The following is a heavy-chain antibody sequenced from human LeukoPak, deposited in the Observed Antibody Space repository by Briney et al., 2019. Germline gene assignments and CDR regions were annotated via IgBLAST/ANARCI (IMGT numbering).Heavy chain of an antibody. J-gene: IGHJ4*02. Sequence: GGSLRLSCAASGFAFSSYSMNWVRQAPGKGLEWLSYISSNSGTIYYADSVKGRFTVSRDNAKNSLYLQMNSLSDEDTAVYYCAGHSSGWYPVYWGQGTLVAVSS. V-gene: IGHV3-48*02. CDR3: AGHSSGWYPVY. D-gene: IGHD6-19*01. CDR1: GFAFSSYS. CDR2: ISSNSGTI.